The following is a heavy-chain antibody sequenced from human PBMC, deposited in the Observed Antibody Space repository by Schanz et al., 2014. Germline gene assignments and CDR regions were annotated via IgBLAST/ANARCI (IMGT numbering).Heavy chain of an antibody. CDR1: GFSFSNYS. CDR2: ISGSGGDSV. V-gene: IGHV3-48*04. CDR3: AREFVN. D-gene: IGHD2-21*01. Sequence: EVHLVESGGSLVQPGGSLRLSCVASGFSFSNYSMNWVRQAPGKGLEWLSHISGSGGDSVDYADAVKGRFTISRDNTRNSLYLQMNSLRVDDTAVCYCAREFVNWGQGTLVTVSS. J-gene: IGHJ1*01.